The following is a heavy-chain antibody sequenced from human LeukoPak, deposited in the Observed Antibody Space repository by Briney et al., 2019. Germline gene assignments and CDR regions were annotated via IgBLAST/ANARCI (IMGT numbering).Heavy chain of an antibody. V-gene: IGHV3-33*01. CDR2: IWYDGSNK. D-gene: IGHD5-18*01. Sequence: PGGSLRLSCAASGFTFSSYGMHWVRQAPGKGLEWVAVIWYDGSNKYYADSVKGRFIISRDNSKNTLYLQMNSLRADDTALYYCARDPRGSSFGTGDYWGQGTLVTVSS. J-gene: IGHJ4*02. CDR3: ARDPRGSSFGTGDY. CDR1: GFTFSSYG.